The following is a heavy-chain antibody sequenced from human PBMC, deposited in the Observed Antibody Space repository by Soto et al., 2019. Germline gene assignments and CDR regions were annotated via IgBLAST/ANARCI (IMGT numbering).Heavy chain of an antibody. CDR1: SRYW. V-gene: IGHV4-59*01. J-gene: IGHJ1*01. CDR2: IDYSGST. Sequence: SRYWWWWIRQPQGKGLEWIGNIDYSGSTNYNPSLKSPVTLSIDTSKNQFSLKLMSVTAADTAVYYCPRTRFRYAFGIRGQGTPVIGFS. D-gene: IGHD2-2*01. CDR3: PRTRFRYAFGI.